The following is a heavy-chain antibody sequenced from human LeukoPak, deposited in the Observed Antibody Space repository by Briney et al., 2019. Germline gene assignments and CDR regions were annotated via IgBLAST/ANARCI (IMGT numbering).Heavy chain of an antibody. CDR3: PRRNYDSSAYRQAKYDY. Sequence: SETLSLTCTVSGGSISSSSYYWGWIRQPPGKGLEWIGSMYYSGSTYYNPSLKSRVTISVDTSKNQFSLKLSSVTAADTAVYYCPRRNYDSSAYRQAKYDYWGQGTLVNGSS. D-gene: IGHD3-22*01. CDR1: GGSISSSSYY. CDR2: MYYSGST. V-gene: IGHV4-39*01. J-gene: IGHJ4*02.